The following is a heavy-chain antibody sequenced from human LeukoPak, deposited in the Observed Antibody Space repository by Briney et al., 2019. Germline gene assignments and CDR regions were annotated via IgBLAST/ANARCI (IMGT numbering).Heavy chain of an antibody. CDR1: GFTFSSYG. J-gene: IGHJ6*03. D-gene: IGHD5-18*01. CDR2: IRYDGSNK. V-gene: IGHV3-30*02. Sequence: GGSLRLSCAASGFTFSSYGMRWVRQAPGKGLEWVAFIRYDGSNKYYADSVKGRFTISRDNSKNTLYLQMNSLRAEDTAVYYCAKDGDGVDTAMVRYYYYYYMDVWGKGTTVTVSS. CDR3: AKDGDGVDTAMVRYYYYYYMDV.